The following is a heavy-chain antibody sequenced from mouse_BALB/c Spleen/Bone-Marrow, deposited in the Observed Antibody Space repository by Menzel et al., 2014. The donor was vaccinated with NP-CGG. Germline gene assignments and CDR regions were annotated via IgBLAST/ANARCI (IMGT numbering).Heavy chain of an antibody. CDR3: ARWGAYFDY. CDR2: IDPSDSET. V-gene: IGHV1-61*01. Sequence: VQLQQSGAELVRPGTPVKLSCKASGYTFTSYWMNWVKQRPGRGLEWIGRIDPSDSETHYNQKFKDKATLTVDKSSSTAYIQLGSLTSEDSAVYYCARWGAYFDYWGQGTTLTVSS. J-gene: IGHJ2*01. CDR1: GYTFTSYW.